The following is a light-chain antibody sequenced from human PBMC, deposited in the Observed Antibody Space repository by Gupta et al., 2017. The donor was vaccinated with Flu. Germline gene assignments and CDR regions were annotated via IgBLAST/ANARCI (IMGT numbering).Light chain of an antibody. CDR1: QSIRNN. CDR2: GAS. V-gene: IGKV3-15*01. CDR3: QQYNTWPRT. Sequence: GDGSTLSGRASQSIRNNLAWYQQKPGQAPRLLIYGASTRATGFPARFSGSGSATEFTLTITSLQSEDCAVYYCQQYNTWPRTFGQGTKVEIK. J-gene: IGKJ1*01.